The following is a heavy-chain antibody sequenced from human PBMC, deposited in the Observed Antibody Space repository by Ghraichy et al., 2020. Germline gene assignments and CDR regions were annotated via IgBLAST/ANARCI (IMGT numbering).Heavy chain of an antibody. V-gene: IGHV1-2*04. CDR1: GYTFTGYY. J-gene: IGHJ6*02. CDR2: INPNSGGT. Sequence: ASVKVSCKASGYTFTGYYMHWVRQAPGQGLEWMGWINPNSGGTNYAQKFQGWVTMTRDTSISTAYMELSRLRSDDTAVYYCARGDRLRFLDPSYGMDVWGQGTTVTVSS. CDR3: ARGDRLRFLDPSYGMDV. D-gene: IGHD3-3*01.